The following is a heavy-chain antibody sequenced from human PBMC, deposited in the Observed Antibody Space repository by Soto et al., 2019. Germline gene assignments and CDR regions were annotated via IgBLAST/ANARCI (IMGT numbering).Heavy chain of an antibody. CDR1: GFRFSDNP. V-gene: IGHV1-3*01. Sequence: QVRLVQSGAEVRKPGASVNISCRASGFRFSDNPINWVRQAPGQSLEWLGWINPDTGNTRYSQTFQGRVTMSRHSSASIAYVEVSYLTSADTAVYYCARDRLSVGSRANDAFDVWGQGTMVTVSS. J-gene: IGHJ3*01. D-gene: IGHD2-21*02. CDR3: ARDRLSVGSRANDAFDV. CDR2: INPDTGNT.